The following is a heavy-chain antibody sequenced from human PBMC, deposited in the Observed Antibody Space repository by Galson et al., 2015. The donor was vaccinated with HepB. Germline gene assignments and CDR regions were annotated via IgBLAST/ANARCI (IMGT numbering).Heavy chain of an antibody. CDR2: IVVGSGNT. Sequence: SVKVSCKASGFTFTSSAMQWVRQARGQRLEWIGWIVVGSGNTNYAQKFQERVTITRDMSTSTAYMELSSLRSEDTAVYYCAAGEITGTNFDYWGQGTLVTVSS. CDR3: AAGEITGTNFDY. J-gene: IGHJ4*02. CDR1: GFTFTSSA. V-gene: IGHV1-58*02. D-gene: IGHD1-20*01.